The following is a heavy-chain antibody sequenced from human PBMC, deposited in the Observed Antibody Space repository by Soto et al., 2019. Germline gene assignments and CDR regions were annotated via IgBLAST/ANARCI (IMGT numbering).Heavy chain of an antibody. CDR1: GGSFSGYY. J-gene: IGHJ4*02. V-gene: IGHV4-34*01. Sequence: ASETLSLTCAVYGGSFSGYYWSWIRQPPGKGLEWIGEINHSGSTNYNPSLKSRVTISVDTSKNQFSLKLSSVTAADTAVYYCARGRDDMTTVTPFDYWGQGTLVTVSS. CDR3: ARGRDDMTTVTPFDY. D-gene: IGHD4-17*01. CDR2: INHSGST.